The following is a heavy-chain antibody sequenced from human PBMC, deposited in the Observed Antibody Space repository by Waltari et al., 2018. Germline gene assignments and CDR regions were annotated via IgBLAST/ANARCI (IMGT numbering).Heavy chain of an antibody. V-gene: IGHV3-74*01. J-gene: IGHJ4*02. Sequence: EVQLVESGGGLVQPGGSLRLSCAASGFSFSNYWIHWVRQAQGKGLEWVSRINPDGSSISHADSGRGRFTITRDNAKNTLYLQMNSLRVDDTAVYYCTRATAVSFDYWGLGTLVTVSS. CDR2: INPDGSSI. D-gene: IGHD6-19*01. CDR1: GFSFSNYW. CDR3: TRATAVSFDY.